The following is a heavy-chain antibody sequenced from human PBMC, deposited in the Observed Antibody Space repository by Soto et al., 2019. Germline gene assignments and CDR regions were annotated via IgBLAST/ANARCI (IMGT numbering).Heavy chain of an antibody. CDR2: IYWDDDK. J-gene: IGHJ4*02. CDR3: AHRYYDFWSGPNAPPFDY. D-gene: IGHD3-3*01. CDR1: GFSLSTSGVG. Sequence: SGPTLVNPTQTLTLTCTFSGFSLSTSGVGVGWIRQPPGKALEWLALIYWDDDKRYSPSLKSRLTITKDTSKNQVVLTITNMDPVDTATYYCAHRYYDFWSGPNAPPFDYWGQGTLVTVSS. V-gene: IGHV2-5*02.